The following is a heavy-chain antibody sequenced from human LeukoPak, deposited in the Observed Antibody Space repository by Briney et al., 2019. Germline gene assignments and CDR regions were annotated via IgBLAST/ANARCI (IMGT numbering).Heavy chain of an antibody. Sequence: GSLRLSCAASGFTFSSYSMNWVRQAPGKGLEWVSSISSSSSYIYYADSVKGRFTISRDNAKNSLYLQMNSLRAEDTAVYYCARDQGVNRRPDDYWGQGTLVTVSS. V-gene: IGHV3-21*01. J-gene: IGHJ4*02. CDR1: GFTFSSYS. CDR2: ISSSSSYI. D-gene: IGHD2-8*01. CDR3: ARDQGVNRRPDDY.